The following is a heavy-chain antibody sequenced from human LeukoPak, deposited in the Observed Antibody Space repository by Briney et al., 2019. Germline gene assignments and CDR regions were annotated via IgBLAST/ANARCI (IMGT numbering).Heavy chain of an antibody. D-gene: IGHD4-11*01. V-gene: IGHV4-39*07. Sequence: PSETLSLTCTVSGGSISSSSYYWGWIRQPPGKGLEWIGSIYYSGSTYYNPSLKSRVTISVDTSKNQFSLKLSSVTAADTAVYYCATSPADYLLFDIWGQGTMVTVSS. CDR2: IYYSGST. CDR3: ATSPADYLLFDI. J-gene: IGHJ3*02. CDR1: GGSISSSSYY.